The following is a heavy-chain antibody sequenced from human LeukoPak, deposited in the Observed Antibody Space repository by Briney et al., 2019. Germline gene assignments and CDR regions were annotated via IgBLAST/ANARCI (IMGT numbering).Heavy chain of an antibody. Sequence: GESLKISCQGSGYNFPIYWIGWVRQMPGQGLEWMGIIYPDDSNTIYGPSFQGQVTISADKSINTAYLEWSSLKASDTAMYYCARQTSIAAAEFDPWGQGTLVTVSS. V-gene: IGHV5-51*01. J-gene: IGHJ5*02. D-gene: IGHD6-13*01. CDR1: GYNFPIYW. CDR3: ARQTSIAAAEFDP. CDR2: IYPDDSNT.